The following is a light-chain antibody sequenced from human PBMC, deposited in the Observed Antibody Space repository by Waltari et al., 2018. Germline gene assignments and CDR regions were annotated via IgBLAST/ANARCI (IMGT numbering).Light chain of an antibody. CDR1: SSDIGTYNY. CDR2: DVH. J-gene: IGLJ3*02. V-gene: IGLV2-14*03. CDR3: SAYARITTSVV. Sequence: SALTQPASVSGSPGQSITISCTGTSSDIGTYNYASWYQHHPGKAPKLMIYDVHKRASEVSHRFSGSKSGNTASLAISGLQAEDEADYYCSAYARITTSVVFGGGTKLTVL.